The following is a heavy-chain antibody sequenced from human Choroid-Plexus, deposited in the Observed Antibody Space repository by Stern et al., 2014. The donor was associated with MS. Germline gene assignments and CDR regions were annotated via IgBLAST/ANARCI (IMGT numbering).Heavy chain of an antibody. J-gene: IGHJ5*02. V-gene: IGHV3-30*18. CDR3: AKDRHYLTYFFDH. Sequence: VQLEESGGGVVQPGRPLRLSCVASGFTFGSCAMHWVLQAPGKGLDGVAGVSYDGSNKYYADSVKGRFTISRDNSQNTLYMQMSSLRPEDTAVYYCAKDRHYLTYFFDHWGQGSLVTVSS. D-gene: IGHD2/OR15-2a*01. CDR1: GFTFGSCA. CDR2: VSYDGSNK.